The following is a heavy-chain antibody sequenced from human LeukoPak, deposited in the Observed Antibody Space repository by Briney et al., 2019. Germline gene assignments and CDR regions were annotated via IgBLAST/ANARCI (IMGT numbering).Heavy chain of an antibody. CDR2: ISWNSGSI. CDR1: GFTFDDYA. J-gene: IGHJ6*02. D-gene: IGHD6-13*01. V-gene: IGHV3-9*01. Sequence: PGGSLRLSCAASGFTFDDYAMHWVRQAPGKGLEWVSGISWNSGSIGYADSVKGRFTISRDNAKNSLYLQMNSLRAEDTALYYCAKGGSMDVWGQGTTVNVSS. CDR3: AKGGSMDV.